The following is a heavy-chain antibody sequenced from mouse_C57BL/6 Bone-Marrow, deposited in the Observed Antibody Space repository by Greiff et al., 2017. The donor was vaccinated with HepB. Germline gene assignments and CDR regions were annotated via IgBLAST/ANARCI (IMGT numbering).Heavy chain of an antibody. V-gene: IGHV14-4*01. CDR2: IDPENGDT. J-gene: IGHJ1*03. CDR1: GFNIKDDY. CDR3: TTESSYWYFDV. D-gene: IGHD1-1*01. Sequence: EVQRVESGAELVRPGASVKLSCTASGFNIKDDYMHWVKQRPEQGLEWIGWIDPENGDTEYASKFQGKATITADTSSNTAYLQRSSLTSEDTAVYYCTTESSYWYFDVWGTGTTVTVSS.